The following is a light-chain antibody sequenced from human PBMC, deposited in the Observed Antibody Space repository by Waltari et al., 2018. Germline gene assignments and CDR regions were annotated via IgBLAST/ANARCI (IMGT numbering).Light chain of an antibody. J-gene: IGLJ3*02. CDR2: RSE. CDR1: SPNIGTNY. V-gene: IGLV1-47*01. CDR3: AAWDDSLSGWV. Sequence: QSVLTQPPSASGTPGQRVTIPCSGTSPNIGTNYIYLYQQLPATAPKLLIYRSEQRPSGVPDRFSGSKSGTSASLAISGLRSEDEADYYCAAWDDSLSGWVFGGGTKLTVL.